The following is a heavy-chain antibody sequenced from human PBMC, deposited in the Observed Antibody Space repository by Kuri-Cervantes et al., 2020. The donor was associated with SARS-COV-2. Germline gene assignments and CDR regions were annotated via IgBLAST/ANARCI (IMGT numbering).Heavy chain of an antibody. D-gene: IGHD5-18*01. Sequence: SVKVSWKASGCTFSSYAISWVRQAPGQGLEWMGGIIPIFGTANYAQKYQGRVTITADESTSTAYMELSSLRSEDTAVYYCARDVGFGYSYGHSYGMDVWGQGTTVIVSS. V-gene: IGHV1-69*13. CDR1: GCTFSSYA. CDR3: ARDVGFGYSYGHSYGMDV. J-gene: IGHJ6*02. CDR2: IIPIFGTA.